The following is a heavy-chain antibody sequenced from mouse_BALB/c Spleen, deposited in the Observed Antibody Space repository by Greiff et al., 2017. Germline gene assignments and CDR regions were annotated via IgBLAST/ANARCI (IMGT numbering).Heavy chain of an antibody. CDR3: ARDGGLRGAMDD. CDR1: GYTFTSYW. J-gene: IGHJ4*01. D-gene: IGHD2-4*01. Sequence: VQLQQSGAELARPGASVKLSCKASGYTFTSYWMQWVKQRPGQGLEWIGAIYPGDGDTRYTQKFKGKATLTADKSSSTAYMQLSSLASEDSAVYYCARDGGLRGAMDDRGQGTSVTVSS. V-gene: IGHV1-87*01. CDR2: IYPGDGDT.